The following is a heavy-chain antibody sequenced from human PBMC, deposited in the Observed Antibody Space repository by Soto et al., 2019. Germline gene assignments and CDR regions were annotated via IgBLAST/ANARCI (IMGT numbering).Heavy chain of an antibody. V-gene: IGHV1-69*01. CDR1: GGTFSSYA. J-gene: IGHJ4*02. CDR3: ARERGVGYGAALGY. Sequence: QVQLVQSGAEVKKPGSSVKVSCTASGGTFSSYAISWVRQAPGQGLEWMGGIIPIFGTANYAQKFQGRVTITADESTSTAYMELSSLRSEDTAVYYCARERGVGYGAALGYWGQGTLVTVSS. D-gene: IGHD4-17*01. CDR2: IIPIFGTA.